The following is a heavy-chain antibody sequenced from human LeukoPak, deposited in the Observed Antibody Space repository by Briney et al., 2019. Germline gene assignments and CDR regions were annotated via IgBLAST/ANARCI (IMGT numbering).Heavy chain of an antibody. V-gene: IGHV1-18*01. J-gene: IGHJ4*02. D-gene: IGHD2-2*01. Sequence: ASVTLSCTASGSTFTSYGISWVRHAPGQGLEWMGWISAYNGNTNYAQKLQGRVTITTDTSTSTAYLELRSLRSDDTAVYYCARVPQDIVVVPAAALGHFDYWGQGTLVTVSS. CDR1: GSTFTSYG. CDR2: ISAYNGNT. CDR3: ARVPQDIVVVPAAALGHFDY.